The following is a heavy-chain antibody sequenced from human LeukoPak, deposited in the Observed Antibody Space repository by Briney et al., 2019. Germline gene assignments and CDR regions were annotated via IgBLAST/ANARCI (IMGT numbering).Heavy chain of an antibody. J-gene: IGHJ4*02. D-gene: IGHD4-23*01. CDR1: GFTFSSYW. CDR3: ARDSYYGGTQDY. CDR2: IKSDGSST. V-gene: IGHV3-74*01. Sequence: GGSLILSCAASGFTFSSYWMHWVRQAPGKGLVWVSHIKSDGSSTSYADSVKGRFTISRDNAKNSLYLQMNSLRAEDTAVYYCARDSYYGGTQDYWGQGTLVTVSS.